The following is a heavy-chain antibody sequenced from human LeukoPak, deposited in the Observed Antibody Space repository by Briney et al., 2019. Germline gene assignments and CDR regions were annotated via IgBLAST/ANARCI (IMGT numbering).Heavy chain of an antibody. D-gene: IGHD5-18*01. CDR2: IIPIFGTA. J-gene: IGHJ4*02. CDR1: GGTFSSYA. V-gene: IGHV1-69*05. Sequence: ASVKVSSKASGGTFSSYAISWVRQAPGQGLEWMGGIIPIFGTANYAQKFQGRVTITTDESTSTAYMELSSLRSEDTAVYYCARGASDTAMDYFDYWGQGTLVTVSS. CDR3: ARGASDTAMDYFDY.